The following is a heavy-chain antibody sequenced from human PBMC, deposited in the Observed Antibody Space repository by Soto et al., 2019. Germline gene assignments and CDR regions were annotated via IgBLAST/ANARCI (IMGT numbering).Heavy chain of an antibody. J-gene: IGHJ4*02. CDR3: TRPAIWGSYRFDY. Sequence: GGSLRLSCAASGFTFSGSAMHWVRQASGKGLEWVGRIRSKANSYATAYAASVKGRFTISRDDSKNTAYLQMNSLKTEDTAVYYCTRPAIWGSYRFDYWGQGTLVTVPQ. D-gene: IGHD3-16*02. CDR1: GFTFSGSA. CDR2: IRSKANSYAT. V-gene: IGHV3-73*01.